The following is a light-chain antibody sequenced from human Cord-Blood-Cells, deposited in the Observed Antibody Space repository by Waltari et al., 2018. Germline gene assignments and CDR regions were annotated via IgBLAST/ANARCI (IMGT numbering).Light chain of an antibody. V-gene: IGLV1-40*01. Sequence: QSVLTQPPSVSGAPGPRVTIPCTGSSSTTGAGYDVHWYQQLPGTAPKLLIYGNSNRPSGVPDRFSGSKSGTSASLAITGLQAEDEADYYCQSYDSSLSGWVFGGGTKLTVL. CDR2: GNS. CDR3: QSYDSSLSGWV. CDR1: SSTTGAGYD. J-gene: IGLJ3*02.